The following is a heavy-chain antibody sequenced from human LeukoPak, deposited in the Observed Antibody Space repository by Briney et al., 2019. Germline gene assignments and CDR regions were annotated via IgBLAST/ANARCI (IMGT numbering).Heavy chain of an antibody. CDR1: GGFISSGGYY. CDR3: ARVAEGYGSSWYPLTGYFDY. Sequence: SQTLSLTCTVSGGFISSGGYYWSWIRQPPGKGLEWIGYIYYSGSTYYNPSLKSRVTISVDTSKNQFSLKLSSVTAADTAVYYCARVAEGYGSSWYPLTGYFDYWGQGSLVTVSS. J-gene: IGHJ4*02. D-gene: IGHD6-13*01. V-gene: IGHV4-31*03. CDR2: IYYSGST.